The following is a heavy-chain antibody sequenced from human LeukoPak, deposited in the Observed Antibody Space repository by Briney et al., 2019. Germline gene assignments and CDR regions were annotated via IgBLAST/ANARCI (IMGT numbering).Heavy chain of an antibody. J-gene: IGHJ5*02. D-gene: IGHD5-24*01. V-gene: IGHV4-59*01. CDR2: IYYSGST. Sequence: PSETLSLTCTVSGGSISSYYWSWIRQPPGKGLEWIGYIYYSGSTNYNPSLKSRVTISVDTCKNQFSLKLSSVTAADTAVYYCARGVATISGNWFDPWGQGTLVTVSS. CDR1: GGSISSYY. CDR3: ARGVATISGNWFDP.